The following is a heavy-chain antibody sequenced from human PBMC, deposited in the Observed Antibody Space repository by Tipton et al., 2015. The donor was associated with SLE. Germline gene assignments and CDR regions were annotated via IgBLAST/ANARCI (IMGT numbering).Heavy chain of an antibody. Sequence: SLRLSCAASGFTFSSYWMSWVRQAPGKGLEWVANIKQDGSEKYYVDSVKGRFTISRDNAKNSLYLQMNSLRAEDTAVYYCARVANTYYYDSSGYGFDAFDIWGQGTMVTVSS. CDR1: GFTFSSYW. V-gene: IGHV3-7*03. D-gene: IGHD3-22*01. CDR3: ARVANTYYYDSSGYGFDAFDI. CDR2: IKQDGSEK. J-gene: IGHJ3*02.